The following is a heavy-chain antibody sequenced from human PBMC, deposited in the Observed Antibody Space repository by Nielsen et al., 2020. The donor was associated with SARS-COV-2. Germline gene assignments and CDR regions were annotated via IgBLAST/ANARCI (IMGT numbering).Heavy chain of an antibody. CDR3: ATKELGAFDI. CDR1: GGSISSSSYY. D-gene: IGHD1-7*01. V-gene: IGHV4-39*01. J-gene: IGHJ3*02. CDR2: IYYSGST. Sequence: SETLSLTCTVSGGSISSSSYYWGWIRQPPGKGLEWIGSIYYSGSTYYNPSLKSRVTISVDTSKNQFSLKLSSVTAADTAVYYCATKELGAFDIWGQGTMVTVSS.